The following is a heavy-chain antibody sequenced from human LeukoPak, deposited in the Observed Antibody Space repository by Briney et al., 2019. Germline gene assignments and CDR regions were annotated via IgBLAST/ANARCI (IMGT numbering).Heavy chain of an antibody. V-gene: IGHV3-11*05. D-gene: IGHD7-27*01. Sequence: PGGSLRLSCAASGFTFSDYYMSWIRQAPGRGLEWVSYISWDSSYTSYADSVKGRFTVSRDNAQKSLYPQMDSLRAEDTAVYYCARDRVYLGREDAFDIWGQGTMVTVSS. CDR2: ISWDSSYT. CDR3: ARDRVYLGREDAFDI. CDR1: GFTFSDYY. J-gene: IGHJ3*02.